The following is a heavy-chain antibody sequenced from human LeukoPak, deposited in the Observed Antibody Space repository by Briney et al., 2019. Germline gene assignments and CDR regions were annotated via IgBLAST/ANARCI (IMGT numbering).Heavy chain of an antibody. CDR1: GFTFSSYG. CDR3: ARGGMTTVTQYFQH. Sequence: GRSLRLSCAASGFTFSSYGMHWVRQAPGKGLEWVAVIWYDGSNKYYADSVKGRSTISRDNSKNTLYLQMNSLRAEDTAVYYCARGGMTTVTQYFQHWGQGTLVTVSS. CDR2: IWYDGSNK. V-gene: IGHV3-33*01. D-gene: IGHD4-17*01. J-gene: IGHJ1*01.